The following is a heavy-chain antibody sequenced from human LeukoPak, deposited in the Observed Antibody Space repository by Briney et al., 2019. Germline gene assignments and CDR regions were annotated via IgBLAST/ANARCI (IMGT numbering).Heavy chain of an antibody. V-gene: IGHV3-23*01. J-gene: IGHJ4*02. CDR2: ISGSGGST. Sequence: PGGSLRLSCAASGFTFSSYAMSWVRQAPGKGLEWVSAISGSGGSTYYADSVKGRFTISRDNSKNTLYLQMNSLRAEDTAVYYCAKPYYYDSSGSDAFDYWGQGTLVTVSS. CDR3: AKPYYYDSSGSDAFDY. D-gene: IGHD3-22*01. CDR1: GFTFSSYA.